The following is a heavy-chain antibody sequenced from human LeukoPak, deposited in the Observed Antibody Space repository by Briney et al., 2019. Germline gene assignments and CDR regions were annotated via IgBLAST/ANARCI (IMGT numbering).Heavy chain of an antibody. CDR2: INHSGST. V-gene: IGHV4-34*01. Sequence: PETLSLTCAVYGGSFSGYYWSWIRQPPGKGLEWIGEINHSGSTNYNPSLKSRVTISVDTSKNQFSLKLSSVTAADTAVYYCARARYYYGSGSVPGWFDPWGQGTLVTVSS. D-gene: IGHD3-10*01. J-gene: IGHJ5*02. CDR1: GGSFSGYY. CDR3: ARARYYYGSGSVPGWFDP.